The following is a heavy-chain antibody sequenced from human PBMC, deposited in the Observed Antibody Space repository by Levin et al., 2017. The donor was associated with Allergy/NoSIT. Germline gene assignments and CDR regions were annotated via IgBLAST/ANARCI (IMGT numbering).Heavy chain of an antibody. CDR3: AGQHYCRGRFDP. CDR1: GGSIYTGLHY. CDR2: VYYSGST. D-gene: IGHD3-16*01. V-gene: IGHV4-39*01. J-gene: IGHJ5*02. Sequence: SQTLSLTCTVSGGSIYTGLHYWAWIRQPPGKGLEYVGNVYYSGSTNYNPSLKSRVPMPVDTSNNQFSLKLSSVTAADTALYYCAGQHYCRGRFDPWGRGTLVTVSS.